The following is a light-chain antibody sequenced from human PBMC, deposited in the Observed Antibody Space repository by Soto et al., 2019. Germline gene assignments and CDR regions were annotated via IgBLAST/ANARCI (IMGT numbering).Light chain of an antibody. CDR2: GAS. CDR1: QSVSSN. CDR3: QQYNDWPPLT. Sequence: EKVLTQSPATLSVSPGERATLSCRASQSVSSNIAWYQQKPGQAPRFLIFGASTRATGIPGRFSGSGSGTEFTLTISNVQSEDFGVYYCQQYNDWPPLTFGGGTKVEIK. J-gene: IGKJ4*01. V-gene: IGKV3-15*01.